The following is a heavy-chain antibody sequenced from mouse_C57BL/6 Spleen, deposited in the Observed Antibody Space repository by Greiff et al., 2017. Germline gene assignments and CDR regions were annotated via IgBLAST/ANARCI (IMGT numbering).Heavy chain of an antibody. CDR1: GYTFTSYW. Sequence: QVQLQQSGAELAKPGASVKLSCKASGYTFTSYWMHWVKQRPGQGLEWIGYINPSSGYTKYNQKFKDKATLAADKSSSTAYMQLSSLTYEDSAVYYCARYYSSRGYAMDYWGQGTSVTVSS. CDR3: ARYYSSRGYAMDY. V-gene: IGHV1-7*01. CDR2: INPSSGYT. D-gene: IGHD1-1*01. J-gene: IGHJ4*01.